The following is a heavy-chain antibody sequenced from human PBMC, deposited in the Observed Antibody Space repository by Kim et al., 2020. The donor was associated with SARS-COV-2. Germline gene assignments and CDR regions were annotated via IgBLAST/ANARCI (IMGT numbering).Heavy chain of an antibody. D-gene: IGHD2-2*01. J-gene: IGHJ4*02. CDR3: ARGPQYFFDLDS. CDR2: IYTSGST. Sequence: SETLSLTCTVSGGSINNYYWSWVRQPAGKGLEWIGRIYTSGSTDYDPSFKSRVTMSVDMSKNKFSLKLTSVTAADSAVYYCARGPQYFFDLDSWGQGTLVTVSS. CDR1: GGSINNYY. V-gene: IGHV4-4*07.